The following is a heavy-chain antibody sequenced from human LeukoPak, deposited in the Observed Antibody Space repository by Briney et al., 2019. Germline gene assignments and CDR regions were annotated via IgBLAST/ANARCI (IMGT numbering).Heavy chain of an antibody. CDR3: ARAPNYYYGDFDY. Sequence: SVKVSCKASGGTFSSYAISWVRQAPGQGLEWLGGIIPIFGTANYAQKFQGRVTITADESTSTAYMELSSLRSEDTAVYYCARAPNYYYGDFDYWGQGTLVTVSS. J-gene: IGHJ4*02. V-gene: IGHV1-69*13. CDR2: IIPIFGTA. CDR1: GGTFSSYA. D-gene: IGHD3-10*01.